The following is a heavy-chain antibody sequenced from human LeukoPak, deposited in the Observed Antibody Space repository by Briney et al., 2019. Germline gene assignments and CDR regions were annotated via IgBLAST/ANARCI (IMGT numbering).Heavy chain of an antibody. V-gene: IGHV4-39*07. Sequence: SETLSLTCTVSGGSISSSSYYWGWIRQPPGKGLEWIGSIYYSGSTYYNPSLKSRVTISVDTSKNQFSLKLSSVTAADTAVYYCARDGHGNNLFDSWGQGTLVTVSS. D-gene: IGHD5-24*01. CDR3: ARDGHGNNLFDS. CDR2: IYYSGST. J-gene: IGHJ4*02. CDR1: GGSISSSSYY.